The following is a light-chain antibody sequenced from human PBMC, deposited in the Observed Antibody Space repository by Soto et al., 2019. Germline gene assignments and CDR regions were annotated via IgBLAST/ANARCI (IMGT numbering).Light chain of an antibody. CDR3: QQLNSYPVT. CDR1: QGISSY. CDR2: AAS. V-gene: IGKV1-9*01. Sequence: IQLTQSPSSLSASVGDRVTITFRASQGISSYLAWYQQNPGKAPKLLIYAASTLQSGVPSRFSGSGSGTDFTLTISSLQPEDFATYYCQQLNSYPVTFGPGTKVDIK. J-gene: IGKJ3*01.